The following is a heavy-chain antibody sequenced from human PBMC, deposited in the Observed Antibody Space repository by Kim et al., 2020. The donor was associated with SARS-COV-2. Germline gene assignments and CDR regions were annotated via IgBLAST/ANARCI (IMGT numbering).Heavy chain of an antibody. J-gene: IGHJ6*02. Sequence: GGSLRLSCAASGFTFSSYAMSWVRQAPGKGLEWVSAISGSGGSTYYADSVKGRFTISRDNSKNTLYLQMNSLRAEDTAVYYCAKDQFRDYVWGSYPRVSMDVWGQGTTVTVSS. CDR3: AKDQFRDYVWGSYPRVSMDV. V-gene: IGHV3-23*01. CDR1: GFTFSSYA. CDR2: ISGSGGST. D-gene: IGHD3-16*02.